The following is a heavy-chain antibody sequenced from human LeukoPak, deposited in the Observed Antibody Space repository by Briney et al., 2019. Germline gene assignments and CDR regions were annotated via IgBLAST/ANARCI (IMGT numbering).Heavy chain of an antibody. D-gene: IGHD4/OR15-4a*01. V-gene: IGHV3-30-3*01. CDR3: AKDLDSYGAIDY. Sequence: PGRSLRLSCAASGFTFSSYAMHWVRQAPGKGLEWVAVISYDGSNKYYADSVKGRFTISRDNAKNSLYLQMNSLRAEDTALYYCAKDLDSYGAIDYWGQGTLVTVSS. CDR1: GFTFSSYA. J-gene: IGHJ4*02. CDR2: ISYDGSNK.